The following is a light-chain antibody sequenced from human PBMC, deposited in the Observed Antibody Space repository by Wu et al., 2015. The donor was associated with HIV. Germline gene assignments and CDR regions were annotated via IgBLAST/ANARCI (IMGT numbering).Light chain of an antibody. V-gene: IGKV3-20*01. CDR3: QQYDSLPWT. CDR2: GAS. J-gene: IGKJ1*01. CDR1: QSASSSF. Sequence: EIVLTQSPGTLSLSPGERAALSCRASQSASSSFIAWYQQKPGQTPRLLIYGASTRATDIPDRFSGSGSGTDFTLTISRLEPEDFAMFYCQQYDSLPWTFGQGTKVEVK.